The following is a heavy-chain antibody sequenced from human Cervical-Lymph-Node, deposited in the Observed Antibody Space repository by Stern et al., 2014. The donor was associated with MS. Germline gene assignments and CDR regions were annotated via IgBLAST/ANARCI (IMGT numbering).Heavy chain of an antibody. CDR3: ARDSSGFQF. Sequence: QLVQSGAEVKKPGASVKVSCKASGYTFTNYAISWVRQAPGQGLEWMGWISGYNGNTNYAQKFQGRVTMTTDTSTNTAYMELRSLRSDDTGLYYCARDSSGFQFWGQGTLVTVSS. V-gene: IGHV1-18*01. D-gene: IGHD6-19*01. J-gene: IGHJ1*01. CDR1: GYTFTNYA. CDR2: ISGYNGNT.